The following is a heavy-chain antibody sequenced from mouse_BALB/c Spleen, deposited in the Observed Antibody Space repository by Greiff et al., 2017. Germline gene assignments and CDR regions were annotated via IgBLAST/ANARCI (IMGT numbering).Heavy chain of an antibody. CDR3: ARGITYAMDY. Sequence: QVQLQQPGAELVKPGAPVKLSCKASGYTFTSYWMNWVKQRPGRGLEWIGRIDPSDSETHYNQKFKDKATLTVDKSSSTAYIQLSSLTSEDSAVYYCARGITYAMDYWGQGTSVTVSS. D-gene: IGHD2-4*01. CDR2: IDPSDSET. CDR1: GYTFTSYW. J-gene: IGHJ4*01. V-gene: IGHV1-69*02.